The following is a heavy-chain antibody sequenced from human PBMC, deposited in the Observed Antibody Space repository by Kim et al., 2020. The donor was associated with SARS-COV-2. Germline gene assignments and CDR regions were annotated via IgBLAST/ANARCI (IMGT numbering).Heavy chain of an antibody. D-gene: IGHD5-18*01. CDR2: INHSGST. CDR1: GGSFSGYY. V-gene: IGHV4-34*01. CDR3: ARMAADTAMGYYYYGMDV. Sequence: SETLSLTCAVYGGSFSGYYWSWIRQPPGKGLEWIGEINHSGSTNYNPSLKSRVTISVDTSKNQFSLKLSSVTAADTAVYYCARMAADTAMGYYYYGMDVWGQGTTVTVSS. J-gene: IGHJ6*02.